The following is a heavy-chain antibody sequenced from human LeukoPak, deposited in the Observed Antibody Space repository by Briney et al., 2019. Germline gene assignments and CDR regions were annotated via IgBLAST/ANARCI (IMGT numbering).Heavy chain of an antibody. CDR3: ARLPVGYCSSTSCYTDYYYYGMDV. Sequence: GGSLRLSCAASGFTFSSYSMNWARQAPGKGLEWVSSISSSSYIYYADSVKGRFTISRDNAKNSLYLQMNSLRAEDTAVYYCARLPVGYCSSTSCYTDYYYYGMDVWGQGTTVTVSS. CDR1: GFTFSSYS. J-gene: IGHJ6*02. D-gene: IGHD2-2*02. CDR2: ISSSSYI. V-gene: IGHV3-21*01.